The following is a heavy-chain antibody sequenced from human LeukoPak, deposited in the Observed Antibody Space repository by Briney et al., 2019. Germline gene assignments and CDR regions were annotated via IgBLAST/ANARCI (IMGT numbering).Heavy chain of an antibody. J-gene: IGHJ6*03. CDR3: ASNTYYDILTGNYYYYYMDV. D-gene: IGHD3-9*01. Sequence: GASVKVSCKASGYIFTGYYMHWVRQAPGQGLEWMGWINPNSGDTNYAQKFQGRVTMTRDTSISTAYMGLSSLRSEDTAVYYCASNTYYDILTGNYYYYYMDVWGKGTTVTVSS. CDR1: GYIFTGYY. CDR2: INPNSGDT. V-gene: IGHV1-2*02.